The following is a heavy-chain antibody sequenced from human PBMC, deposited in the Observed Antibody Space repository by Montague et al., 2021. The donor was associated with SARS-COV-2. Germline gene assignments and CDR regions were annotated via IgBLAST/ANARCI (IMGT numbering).Heavy chain of an antibody. CDR2: IYYSGST. Sequence: SETLSLTSTLSGGSISSGGYYWDWIRQPPGMGLEWIGTIYYSGSTDYNPSLKSRVTISVDTSRNQFSLKVSSVTAADTAVYYCATTGGPTTVAGPFDYWGQGTPVTVSS. CDR1: GGSISSGGYY. V-gene: IGHV4-39*01. J-gene: IGHJ4*02. CDR3: ATTGGPTTVAGPFDY. D-gene: IGHD6-19*01.